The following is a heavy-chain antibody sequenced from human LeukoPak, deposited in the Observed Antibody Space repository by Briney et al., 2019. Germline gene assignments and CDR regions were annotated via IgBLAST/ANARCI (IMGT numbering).Heavy chain of an antibody. CDR1: GFTFSSYG. Sequence: GGSLRLSCAASGFTFSSYGMHWVRQAPGKGLEGVAFIRYDGSNKYYADSVKGRFTISRDNSKNTLYLQMNSLRAEDTAVYYCAKRHSSSSYYYYMDVWGKGTTVTVSS. D-gene: IGHD6-6*01. J-gene: IGHJ6*03. CDR3: AKRHSSSSYYYYMDV. CDR2: IRYDGSNK. V-gene: IGHV3-30*02.